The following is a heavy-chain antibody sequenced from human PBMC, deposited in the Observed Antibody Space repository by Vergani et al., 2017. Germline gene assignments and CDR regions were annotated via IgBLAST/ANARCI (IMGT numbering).Heavy chain of an antibody. CDR3: ARTIVPATDFDY. CDR2: INPSGGST. V-gene: IGHV1-46*01. D-gene: IGHD2-2*01. J-gene: IGHJ4*02. Sequence: QVQLVQSGAEVKKPGASVKVSCKASGYTFTSYYMHWVRQAPGQGLEWMGIINPSGGSTSYAQKFQGSVTMTRDTSTSTVYMELSSLRSEDTAVYYCARTIVPATDFDYWGQGTLVTVSS. CDR1: GYTFTSYY.